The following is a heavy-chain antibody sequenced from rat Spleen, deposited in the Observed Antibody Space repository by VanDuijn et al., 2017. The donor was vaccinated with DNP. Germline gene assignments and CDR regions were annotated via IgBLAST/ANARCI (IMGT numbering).Heavy chain of an antibody. D-gene: IGHD4-3*01. J-gene: IGHJ4*01. CDR1: GFSLTTHH. CDR3: ARDLIIRDTTSAMDA. CDR2: IGTGGST. V-gene: IGHV2-43*01. Sequence: QVQLKESGPGLVQPSQTLSLACTVSGFSLTTHHVHWVRQPSGKGLEWMGIIGTGGSTEYNSALKSRLSISRDTSKNQVLLKMNSLQPEDTGTYYCARDLIIRDTTSAMDAWGQGTSVTVSS.